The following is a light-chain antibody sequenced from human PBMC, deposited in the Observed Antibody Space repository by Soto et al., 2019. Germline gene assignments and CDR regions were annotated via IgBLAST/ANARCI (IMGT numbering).Light chain of an antibody. CDR1: SSNVGSSY. Sequence: QSVLTQPPSASGTPGQTVTISCSGSSSNVGSSYVCWYQQLPGTAPKLLIYSNNKPPSGVPDRFTGSKSGTSASLAISGLRSEDEADYYCAAWDDSLSGPVFGGGTKLTVL. CDR2: SNN. V-gene: IGLV1-47*02. CDR3: AAWDDSLSGPV. J-gene: IGLJ3*02.